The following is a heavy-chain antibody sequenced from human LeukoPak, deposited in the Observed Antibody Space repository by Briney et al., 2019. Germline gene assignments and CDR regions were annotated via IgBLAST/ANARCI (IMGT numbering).Heavy chain of an antibody. CDR2: ISSSGSTI. J-gene: IGHJ4*02. V-gene: IGHV3-48*03. D-gene: IGHD1-26*01. CDR1: GFTFSSYE. Sequence: GGSLRLSCAASGFTFSSYEMNWVRQAPGKGLEWVSYISSSGSTIYYADSVKGRFTISRDKAKNSLYLHMNSLSDEETPVYFCARVRYSGSYSQDDYWGQGTLVTVSS. CDR3: ARVRYSGSYSQDDY.